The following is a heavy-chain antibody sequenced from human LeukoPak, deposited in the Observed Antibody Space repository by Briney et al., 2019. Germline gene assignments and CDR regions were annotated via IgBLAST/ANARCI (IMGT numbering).Heavy chain of an antibody. J-gene: IGHJ4*02. CDR3: AREEASSAAIDH. Sequence: GGSLRLSCAASGFTFSSYWMHWVRQAPGKGRVWVSRISTDGRTTSYADSVKGRFTISRDNAKNTLYLQMNSLRAEDTAVYYCAREEASSAAIDHWGQGTLVTVSS. CDR1: GFTFSSYW. D-gene: IGHD6-6*01. V-gene: IGHV3-74*01. CDR2: ISTDGRTT.